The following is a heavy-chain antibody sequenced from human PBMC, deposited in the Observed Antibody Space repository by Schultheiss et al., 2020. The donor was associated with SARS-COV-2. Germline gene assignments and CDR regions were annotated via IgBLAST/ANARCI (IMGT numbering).Heavy chain of an antibody. D-gene: IGHD3-22*01. V-gene: IGHV3-66*01. CDR3: ARIIYDSTAVWYFDL. Sequence: GGSLRLSCAASGFTVNSNYINWVRQAPGKGLEWVSIIYSGGYTYYADSVKGRFTISRDNSKNTLYLQMNSLRAEDAAVYYCARIIYDSTAVWYFDLWGRGTLVTVSS. CDR1: GFTVNSNY. CDR2: IYSGGYT. J-gene: IGHJ2*01.